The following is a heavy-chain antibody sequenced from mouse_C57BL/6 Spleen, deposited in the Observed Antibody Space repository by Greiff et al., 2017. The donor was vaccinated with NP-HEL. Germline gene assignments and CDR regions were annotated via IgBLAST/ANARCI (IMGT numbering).Heavy chain of an antibody. V-gene: IGHV1-7*01. CDR3: ARMGYYVFAY. CDR1: GYTFTSYW. J-gene: IGHJ3*01. CDR2: INPSSGYT. Sequence: VKLVESGAELAKPGASVKLSCKASGYTFTSYWMHWVKQRPGQGLEWIGYINPSSGYTKYNQKFKDKATLTADESSSTAYMQLSSLTYEDSAVYYCARMGYYVFAYWGQGTLVTVSA. D-gene: IGHD2-3*01.